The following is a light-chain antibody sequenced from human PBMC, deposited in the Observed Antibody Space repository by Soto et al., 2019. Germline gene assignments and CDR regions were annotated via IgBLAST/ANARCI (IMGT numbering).Light chain of an antibody. Sequence: MMMTQSQATLSVSPGERVTLSCRTSHSVNSHVAWYQQKPGQAPRLLLYGASTRATGIPVRFSGSGFGTEFTLTISSLQSEDFATYYCQQYHTSSITFGQGTRLEI. CDR3: QQYHTSSIT. CDR2: GAS. J-gene: IGKJ5*01. V-gene: IGKV3-15*01. CDR1: HSVNSH.